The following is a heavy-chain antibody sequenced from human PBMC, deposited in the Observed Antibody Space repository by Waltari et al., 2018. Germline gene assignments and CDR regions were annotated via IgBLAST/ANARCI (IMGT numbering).Heavy chain of an antibody. CDR3: AKTQFFGSLDAFDF. CDR2: IISDDGDT. D-gene: IGHD1-26*01. Sequence: EVQLLDSGGALVQPGGSLRLSGEASGFLFRTYAMTWVRQAPGKGLEWVSTIISDDGDTYYADSWKGRFTISRDNSKNTLSLQMSSLRADDTAVYYCAKTQFFGSLDAFDFWGQGTMVTVSS. V-gene: IGHV3-23*01. CDR1: GFLFRTYA. J-gene: IGHJ3*01.